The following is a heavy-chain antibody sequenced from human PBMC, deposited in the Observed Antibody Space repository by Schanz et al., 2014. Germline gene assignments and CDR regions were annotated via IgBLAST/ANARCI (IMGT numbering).Heavy chain of an antibody. D-gene: IGHD3-22*01. V-gene: IGHV3-30*18. CDR3: AKSYDTSGYSGFDY. CDR1: GFRFSDYG. Sequence: QVQLVESGGGVVQPGRSLSLSCAGSGFRFSDYGMHWVRPAPGRGLEWVAVISYHGSERYYADSVKGRFTISRDNSKNTLYLQMNSLRTEDTAVYFCAKSYDTSGYSGFDYWGQGTLVTVSS. CDR2: ISYHGSER. J-gene: IGHJ4*02.